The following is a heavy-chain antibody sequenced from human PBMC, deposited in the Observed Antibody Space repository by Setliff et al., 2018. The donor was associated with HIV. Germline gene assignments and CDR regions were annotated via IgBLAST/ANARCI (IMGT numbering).Heavy chain of an antibody. Sequence: SETLSLTCTVSGGSISSGSYFWTWIRQPAGKGLEWIGRIYTSGSTNYNPSLKSRVTISVDTSKNQFSLKLSSVTAADTAVYYCARGIGGWIDYWGQGTLVTVSS. CDR2: IYTSGST. CDR1: GGSISSGSYF. D-gene: IGHD6-19*01. V-gene: IGHV4-61*02. CDR3: ARGIGGWIDY. J-gene: IGHJ4*02.